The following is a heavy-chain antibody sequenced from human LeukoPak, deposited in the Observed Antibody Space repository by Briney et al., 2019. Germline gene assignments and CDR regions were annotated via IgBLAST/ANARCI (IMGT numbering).Heavy chain of an antibody. D-gene: IGHD3-10*01. V-gene: IGHV3-21*01. CDR2: ISSSSSYI. CDR1: GFTFSSYS. CDR3: AGSMVRGVVDY. J-gene: IGHJ4*02. Sequence: GGSLRLSCAASGFTFSSYSMNWVRQAPGKGLEWVSSISSSSSYIYYADSVKGRFTISRDNAKNSLYLQMNSLRAEDTAVYYCAGSMVRGVVDYWGRGTLVTVSS.